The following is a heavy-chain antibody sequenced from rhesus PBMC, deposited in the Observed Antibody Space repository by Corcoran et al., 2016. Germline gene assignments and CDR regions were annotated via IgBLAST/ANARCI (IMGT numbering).Heavy chain of an antibody. CDR1: GYSIRSGYG. J-gene: IGHJ4*01. CDR3: ARVEYSGSWGLFDY. V-gene: IGHV4-127*01. CDR2: IGGSSGST. D-gene: IGHD6-25*01. Sequence: QVQLQESGPGLVKPSETLSLTCAVSGYSIRSGYGWSWIRPPPGKGLAGIGYIGGSSGSTNYNPSPKSRVTISKDTSKNQFSLKLSSVTAADTAVYYCARVEYSGSWGLFDYWGQGVLVTVSS.